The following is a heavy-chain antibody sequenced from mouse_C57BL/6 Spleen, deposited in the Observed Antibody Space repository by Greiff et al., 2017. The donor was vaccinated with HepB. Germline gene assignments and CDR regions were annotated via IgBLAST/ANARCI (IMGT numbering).Heavy chain of an antibody. CDR3: TRGGYDYDGRDFDY. J-gene: IGHJ2*01. CDR2: ISSGGDYI. Sequence: DVQLVESGEGLVKPGGSLKLSCAASGFTFSSYAMSWVRQTPEKRLEWVAYISSGGDYIYYADTVKGRFTISRDNARNTLYLQMSSLKSEDTAMYYCTRGGYDYDGRDFDYWGQGTTLTVSS. CDR1: GFTFSSYA. D-gene: IGHD2-4*01. V-gene: IGHV5-9-1*02.